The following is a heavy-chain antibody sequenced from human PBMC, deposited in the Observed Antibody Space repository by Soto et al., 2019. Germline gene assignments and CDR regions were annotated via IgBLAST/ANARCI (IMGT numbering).Heavy chain of an antibody. CDR3: ARSTLGSYRGLGY. V-gene: IGHV1-2*02. Sequence: ASVKVSCKASGYTFTGYYMHWVRQAPGQGLEWMGWINPNSGGTNYAQKFQGRVTMTRDTSISTAYMELSRLRSDDTAVYYCARSTLGSYRGLGYWGQGTLVTVSS. CDR1: GYTFTGYY. J-gene: IGHJ4*02. CDR2: INPNSGGT. D-gene: IGHD3-16*01.